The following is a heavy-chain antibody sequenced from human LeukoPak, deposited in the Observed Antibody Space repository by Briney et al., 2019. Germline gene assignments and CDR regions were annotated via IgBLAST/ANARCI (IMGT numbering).Heavy chain of an antibody. J-gene: IGHJ4*02. CDR2: IYHTGST. D-gene: IGHD6-25*01. CDR1: GGSISSYY. CDR3: ARRGRNSSGWQDYL. Sequence: SETLSLTCTVSGGSISSYYWSWIRQPPGKGLEWIANIYHTGSTNYNPSLSRRVTISIDTAKNQFSLKLTSVTAADTAVYYCARRGRNSSGWQDYLWGQGTLVTVSS. V-gene: IGHV4-59*01.